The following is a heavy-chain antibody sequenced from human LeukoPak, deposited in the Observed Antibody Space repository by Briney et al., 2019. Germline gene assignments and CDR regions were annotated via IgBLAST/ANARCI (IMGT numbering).Heavy chain of an antibody. CDR1: GYTFTGYY. J-gene: IGHJ2*01. V-gene: IGHV1-2*02. Sequence: ASVKVSCKASGYTFTGYYMHWVRQAPGQGLEWMGWINPNSGGTNYAQKFQGRVTMTRDTSISTAYMELSRLRSDDTAVYYCARDMTAAGTGYFDLWGRGTLVTVSS. D-gene: IGHD6-13*01. CDR3: ARDMTAAGTGYFDL. CDR2: INPNSGGT.